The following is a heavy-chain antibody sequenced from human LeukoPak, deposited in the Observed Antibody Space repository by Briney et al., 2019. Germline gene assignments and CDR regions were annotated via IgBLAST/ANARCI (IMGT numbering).Heavy chain of an antibody. CDR3: ARPYNWNDLSDY. CDR1: GFTFSSYS. CDR2: ISSSSSYI. D-gene: IGHD1-1*01. Sequence: TGGSLRLSCAASGFTFSSYSMNWVRQAPGKGLEWVSSISSSSSYIYYADSVKGRFTISRDNAKNSLYLQMNSLRAEDTAVYYCARPYNWNDLSDYWGQGTLVTVSS. J-gene: IGHJ4*02. V-gene: IGHV3-21*04.